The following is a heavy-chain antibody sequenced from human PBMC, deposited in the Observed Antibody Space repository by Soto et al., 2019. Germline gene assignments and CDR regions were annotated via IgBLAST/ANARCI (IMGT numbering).Heavy chain of an antibody. J-gene: IGHJ4*02. V-gene: IGHV1-69*13. CDR3: ARDRDCSGGSCTHTDDY. D-gene: IGHD2-15*01. CDR1: GGTFSSYA. Sequence: KVARASVKVSCKASGGTFSSYAISWVRQAPGQGLEWMGGIIPIFGTANYAQKFQGRVTITADESTSTAYMELSSLRSEDTAVYYCARDRDCSGGSCTHTDDYWGQGTLVTVSS. CDR2: IIPIFGTA.